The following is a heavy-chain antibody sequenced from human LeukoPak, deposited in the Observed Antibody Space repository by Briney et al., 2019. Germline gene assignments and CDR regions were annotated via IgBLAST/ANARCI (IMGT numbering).Heavy chain of an antibody. Sequence: PSETLSLTCTVSGGSISSSIYYWGWIRQPPGKGLEWIGRIYYSGSTYYNPSLKSRVTISVDTSKNQFSLKLSSVTAADTAVYYCARVVPAAIRLYWFDPWGQGTLVTVSS. CDR3: ARVVPAAIRLYWFDP. CDR2: IYYSGST. CDR1: GGSISSSIYY. V-gene: IGHV4-39*07. D-gene: IGHD2-2*01. J-gene: IGHJ5*02.